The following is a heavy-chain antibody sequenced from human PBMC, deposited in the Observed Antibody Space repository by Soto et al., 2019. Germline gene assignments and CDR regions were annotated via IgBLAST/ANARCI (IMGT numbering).Heavy chain of an antibody. CDR3: PSYGCLHDFAC. CDR2: INSDGSST. CDR1: GFTFSSYW. Sequence: EVQLVESGGGLVQPGGSLRLSCAASGFTFSSYWMHWVRQAPGKGLVWVSRINSDGSSTSYADTVKGRFTISTDNAKNTLYLQMNSLGAEATAVYYCPSYGCLHDFACWGQGTRDTVSA. J-gene: IGHJ4*02. V-gene: IGHV3-74*01. D-gene: IGHD3-10*01.